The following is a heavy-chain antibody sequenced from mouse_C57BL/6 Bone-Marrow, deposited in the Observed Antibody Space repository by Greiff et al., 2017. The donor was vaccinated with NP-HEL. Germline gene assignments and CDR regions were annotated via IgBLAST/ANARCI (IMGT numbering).Heavy chain of an antibody. CDR2: ISYDGSN. J-gene: IGHJ1*03. D-gene: IGHD2-4*01. CDR1: GYSITSGYY. Sequence: EVQLQESGPGLVKPSQSLSLTCSVTGYSITSGYYWNWIRQFPGNKLEWMGYISYDGSNNYNPSLKNRISITRDTSKHQFFLKLHSVTTEDTATYYCARGVYEYDEGLYGYFDVWGTGTTVTVSS. V-gene: IGHV3-6*01. CDR3: ARGVYEYDEGLYGYFDV.